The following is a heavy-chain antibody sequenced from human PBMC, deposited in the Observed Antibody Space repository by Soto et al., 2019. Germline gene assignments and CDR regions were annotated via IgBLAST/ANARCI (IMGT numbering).Heavy chain of an antibody. V-gene: IGHV4-59*01. CDR1: GGSTSSYY. D-gene: IGHD3-10*01. CDR2: IYYSGST. CDR3: ARVLPGSIVRGRDYGMDV. J-gene: IGHJ6*02. Sequence: SETLSLTCTVSGGSTSSYYWSWIRQPPGKGLEWIGYIYYSGSTNYNPSLKSRVTISVDTSKNQFSLKLSSVTAADTAVYYCARVLPGSIVRGRDYGMDVWGQGTTVTVSS.